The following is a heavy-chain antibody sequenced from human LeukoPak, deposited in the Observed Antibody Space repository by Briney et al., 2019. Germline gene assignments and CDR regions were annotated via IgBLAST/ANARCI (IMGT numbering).Heavy chain of an antibody. Sequence: SETLSLTCTVSGGSISSYYWSWIRQPPRKGLEWIGYIYYSGSTNYNPSLKSRVTISVDTSKNQFSLKLSSVTAADTAVYYCARAGIAVAGNFDYWGQGTLVTVSS. CDR3: ARAGIAVAGNFDY. D-gene: IGHD6-19*01. J-gene: IGHJ4*02. CDR2: IYYSGST. CDR1: GGSISSYY. V-gene: IGHV4-59*01.